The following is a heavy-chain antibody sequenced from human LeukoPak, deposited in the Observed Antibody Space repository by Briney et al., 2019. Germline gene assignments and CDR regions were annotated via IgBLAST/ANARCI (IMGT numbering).Heavy chain of an antibody. J-gene: IGHJ4*02. D-gene: IGHD6-13*01. CDR3: ASTTGYSSSWFYFDY. Sequence: GGSLRLSCAAPGFTFSSYGMNWVRQAPGKGLEWVSYISSSSSTIYYADSVKGRFTISRDNAKNSLYLQMNSLRAEDTAVCYCASTTGYSSSWFYFDYWGQGTLVTVSS. V-gene: IGHV3-48*01. CDR2: ISSSSSTI. CDR1: GFTFSSYG.